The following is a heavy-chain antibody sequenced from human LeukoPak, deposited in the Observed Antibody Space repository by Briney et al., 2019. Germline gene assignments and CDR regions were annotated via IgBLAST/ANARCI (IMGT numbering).Heavy chain of an antibody. Sequence: SETLSLTCTVSGGSISNYYWTWIRQPPGKGLEWIGVISTSGSPNHNPSPNTRVNISIDPSKSQFSLKLSSVTAADTAVYYCARRSYHLLTGYYNGGNYHYYYMDVWGKGTTVTVSS. CDR2: ISTSGSP. J-gene: IGHJ6*03. D-gene: IGHD3-9*01. CDR1: GGSISNYY. V-gene: IGHV4-4*09. CDR3: ARRSYHLLTGYYNGGNYHYYYMDV.